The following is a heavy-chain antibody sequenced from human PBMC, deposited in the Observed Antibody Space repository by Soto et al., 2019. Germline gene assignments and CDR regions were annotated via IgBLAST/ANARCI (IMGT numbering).Heavy chain of an antibody. Sequence: EVQLLESGGGLVQPGGSLRLSCAASGFTFSSYAMSWVRQAPGKGLEWVSAISGSGGSTYYADSVKGRFTISRDNSNNTLYLQMNSLRAEDTAVYYCAKDGSGYCSGGSCNDAFDIWGQGTMVTVSS. CDR1: GFTFSSYA. V-gene: IGHV3-23*01. J-gene: IGHJ3*02. D-gene: IGHD2-15*01. CDR2: ISGSGGST. CDR3: AKDGSGYCSGGSCNDAFDI.